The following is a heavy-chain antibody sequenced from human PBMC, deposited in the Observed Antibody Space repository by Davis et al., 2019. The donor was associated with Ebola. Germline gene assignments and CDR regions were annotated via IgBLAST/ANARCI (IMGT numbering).Heavy chain of an antibody. D-gene: IGHD4-17*01. V-gene: IGHV4-34*01. Sequence: MPSETLSLTCAVYGGSFSGYYWSWIRQPPGKGLEWIGEINHSGSTNYNPSLKSRVTISVDTSKNQFSLKLSSVTAADTAVYYCARRTVTTDYYGMDVWGQGTTVTVSS. CDR3: ARRTVTTDYYGMDV. CDR2: INHSGST. CDR1: GGSFSGYY. J-gene: IGHJ6*02.